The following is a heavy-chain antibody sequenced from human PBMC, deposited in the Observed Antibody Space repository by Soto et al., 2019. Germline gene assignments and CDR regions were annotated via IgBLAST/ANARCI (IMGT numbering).Heavy chain of an antibody. CDR3: ARVLRGVTDYYFDY. Sequence: PGGSLRLSCAASGFTVSSNYMSWVRQAPGKGLEWVSVIYSSGNTYYADSVKGRFTISRDNSKNTLYLQMNSLRAEDTAVYYCARVLRGVTDYYFDYWGQGTLVTVSS. J-gene: IGHJ4*02. CDR1: GFTVSSNY. D-gene: IGHD3-10*01. V-gene: IGHV3-66*01. CDR2: IYSSGNT.